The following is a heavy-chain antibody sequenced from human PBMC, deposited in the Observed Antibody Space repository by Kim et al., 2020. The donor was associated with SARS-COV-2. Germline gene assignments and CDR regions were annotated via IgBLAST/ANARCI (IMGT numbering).Heavy chain of an antibody. Sequence: SETLSLTCAVYGGSFSGYYWSWIRQPPGKGLEWIGEINRSGSTNYNPSLKSRVTISVDTSKNQFSLKLSSVTAADTAVYYCARGAGTIAAARKYYFDYWGPGT. CDR1: GGSFSGYY. J-gene: IGHJ4*01. V-gene: IGHV4-34*01. D-gene: IGHD6-13*01. CDR3: ARGAGTIAAARKYYFDY. CDR2: INRSGST.